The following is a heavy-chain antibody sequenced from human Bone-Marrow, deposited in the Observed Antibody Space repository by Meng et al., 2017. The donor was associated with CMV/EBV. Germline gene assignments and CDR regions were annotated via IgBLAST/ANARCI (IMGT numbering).Heavy chain of an antibody. J-gene: IGHJ6*02. CDR3: ARGRTYYGFYYYYGMDV. Sequence: SETLSPTCAVYGGSFSGYYWSWIRQPPGKGLEWIGEINHSGSTNYNPSLKSRVTISVDTSKNQFSLKLSSVTAADTAVYYCARGRTYYGFYYYYGMDVWGQGTTVTVSS. V-gene: IGHV4-34*01. CDR2: INHSGST. CDR1: GGSFSGYY. D-gene: IGHD3-10*01.